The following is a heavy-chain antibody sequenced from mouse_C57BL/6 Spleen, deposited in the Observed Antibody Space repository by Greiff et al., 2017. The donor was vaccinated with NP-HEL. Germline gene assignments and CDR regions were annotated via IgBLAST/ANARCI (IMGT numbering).Heavy chain of an antibody. CDR1: GYTFTSYW. J-gene: IGHJ3*01. CDR2: IDPNSGGT. CDR3: ARKDYYAWFAY. D-gene: IGHD1-1*01. Sequence: QVQLQQPGAELVKPGASVKLSCKASGYTFTSYWMHWVKQRPGRGLEWIGRIDPNSGGTKYNEKFKSKATLTVDKPSITAYMQLSILTSEDSAVYYCARKDYYAWFAYWGQGTLVTVSA. V-gene: IGHV1-72*01.